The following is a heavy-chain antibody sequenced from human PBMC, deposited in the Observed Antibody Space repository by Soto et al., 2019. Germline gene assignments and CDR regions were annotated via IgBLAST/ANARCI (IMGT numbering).Heavy chain of an antibody. CDR2: INPNSGGT. Sequence: ASVKVSCKASGYTFTGYYMHWVRQAPGQGLEWMGWINPNSGGTNYAQKFQGRVTMTRDTSISTAYMELSRLRSDDTAVYYCAREGTTTVTTFIDYWGQGTLVTVSS. D-gene: IGHD4-17*01. CDR1: GYTFTGYY. V-gene: IGHV1-2*02. CDR3: AREGTTTVTTFIDY. J-gene: IGHJ4*02.